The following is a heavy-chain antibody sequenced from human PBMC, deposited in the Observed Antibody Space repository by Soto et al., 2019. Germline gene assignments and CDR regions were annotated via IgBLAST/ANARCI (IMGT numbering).Heavy chain of an antibody. D-gene: IGHD6-13*01. CDR2: INAGNGNI. Sequence: ASVKVSCKASGYTFTTYAMHWVRQAPGQGLEWMGWINAGNGNIKYSQKFQDRVTITRDTSASTAYMELSSLKSEDTAVYYCARDRFTLDSSTWHFDSWGQGTLVTVS. CDR3: ARDRFTLDSSTWHFDS. CDR1: GYTFTTYA. V-gene: IGHV1-3*01. J-gene: IGHJ4*02.